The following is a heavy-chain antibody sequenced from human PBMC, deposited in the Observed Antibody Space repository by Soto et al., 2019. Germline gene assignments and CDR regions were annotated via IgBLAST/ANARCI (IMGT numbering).Heavy chain of an antibody. Sequence: QVQLQQWGAGLLKPSETLSLTCAVYGGSFSGYYWSWIRQPPGKGLEWIGEINHSGSTNYNPSLKRRVTISVDTSKNQFSLKLSSVTAADTAVYYCARHCSSTSCYALFDYWGQGTLVTVSS. V-gene: IGHV4-34*01. CDR2: INHSGST. D-gene: IGHD2-2*01. CDR1: GGSFSGYY. J-gene: IGHJ4*02. CDR3: ARHCSSTSCYALFDY.